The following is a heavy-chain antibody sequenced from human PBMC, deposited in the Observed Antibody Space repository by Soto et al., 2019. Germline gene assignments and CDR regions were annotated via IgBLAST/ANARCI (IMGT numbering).Heavy chain of an antibody. Sequence: EVQLLESGGGLVQPGGSLRLSCAASGFPFSMSAMTWVRQAPGKGLEWVSTTGLNGRTTHYADSVKGRFTVSRDNTKNPRDLRMSSLGAEDTAVYYCATVHSTSRSFDYWGQGTLVTVSS. CDR1: GFPFSMSA. CDR2: TGLNGRTT. CDR3: ATVHSTSRSFDY. D-gene: IGHD6-6*01. V-gene: IGHV3-23*01. J-gene: IGHJ4*02.